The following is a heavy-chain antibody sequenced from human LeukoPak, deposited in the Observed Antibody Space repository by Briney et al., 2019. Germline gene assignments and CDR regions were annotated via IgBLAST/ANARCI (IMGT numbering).Heavy chain of an antibody. D-gene: IGHD3-10*01. CDR1: GFTFNNYG. CDR2: FGVGGDDT. CDR3: ARASGPGAFDI. V-gene: IGHV3-23*01. Sequence: PGGSLRLSCAVSGFTFNNYGMNWVRQAPGKGLEWVSGFGVGGDDTHYADSVRGRFSISRDNSRTTMYLQMNSLRAEDTAVYYCARASGPGAFDIWGQGTMVTVSS. J-gene: IGHJ3*02.